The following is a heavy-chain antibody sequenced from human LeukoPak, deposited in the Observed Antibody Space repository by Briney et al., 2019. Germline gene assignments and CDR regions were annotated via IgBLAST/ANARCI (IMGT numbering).Heavy chain of an antibody. CDR2: INHSGST. D-gene: IGHD2-21*02. CDR3: ARGPPYIVVVTAIGFFDY. V-gene: IGHV4-34*01. J-gene: IGHJ4*02. CDR1: GGSFSGDY. Sequence: PSETLSLTSAVYGGSFSGDYWSCIRQPPGEGREWRGEINHSGSTNYNPSLKSRVTISVDTSKNQFSLKLSSVTAADTAVYYCARGPPYIVVVTAIGFFDYWGQGTLVTVSS.